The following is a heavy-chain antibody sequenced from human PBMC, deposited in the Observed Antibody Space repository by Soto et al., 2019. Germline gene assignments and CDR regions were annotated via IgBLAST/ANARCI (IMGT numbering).Heavy chain of an antibody. CDR1: GLTFSSYS. D-gene: IGHD2-2*01. Sequence: EVQLVESGGGLVKPGGSLRLSCAASGLTFSSYSMNWVRQAPGKGLEWVSSISGSSSYIYYADSVKGRFTISRDNAKNCLYLQMNSLRAEETAVYYCAEGYCSDTTCYQSGLDVWGQGTTVTVSS. CDR3: AEGYCSDTTCYQSGLDV. V-gene: IGHV3-21*01. J-gene: IGHJ6*02. CDR2: ISGSSSYI.